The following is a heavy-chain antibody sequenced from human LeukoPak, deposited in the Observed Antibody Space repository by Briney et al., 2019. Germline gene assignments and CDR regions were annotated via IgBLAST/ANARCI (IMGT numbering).Heavy chain of an antibody. D-gene: IGHD1-26*01. CDR1: GYTLTELS. CDR3: ARGRGSYYFDY. J-gene: IGHJ4*02. Sequence: ASVKVSCKVSGYTLTELSMHWVRQAPGQRLEWMGWINAGNGNTKYSQKFQGRVTITRDTSASTAYMELSSLRSEDTAVYYCARGRGSYYFDYWGQGTLVTVSS. CDR2: INAGNGNT. V-gene: IGHV1-3*01.